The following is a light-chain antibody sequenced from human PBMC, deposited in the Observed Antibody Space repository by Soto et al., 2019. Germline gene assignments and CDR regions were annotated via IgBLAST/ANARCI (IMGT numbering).Light chain of an antibody. V-gene: IGKV3-20*01. CDR2: GAS. J-gene: IGKJ3*01. CDR1: QSVSSHF. Sequence: EVVLTQSPGTLSLSPGERATLSCRASQSVSSHFLAWYQHKSGQSPRPLIFGASNRAADIPDRFSGSGSGTDFTLTISRLEPEDFAMYYCQYYNRAFTFGPGSKVDIK. CDR3: QYYNRAFT.